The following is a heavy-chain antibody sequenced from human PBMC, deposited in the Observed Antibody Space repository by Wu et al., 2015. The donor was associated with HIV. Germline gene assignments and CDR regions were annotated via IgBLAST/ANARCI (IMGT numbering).Heavy chain of an antibody. D-gene: IGHD6-19*01. CDR3: AINTDAVATSLYSMGV. Sequence: QVQLVQSGAEVKKPGSSVKVSCKAPATTFSTHAVTWVRQAPGQGLEWMGGKTPLFNTPKYAQKFQGRVTITTDESTSTAYMELNSLRSEDSAVYYCAINTDAVATSLYSMGVWGQGTTVTVSS. V-gene: IGHV1-69*05. J-gene: IGHJ6*02. CDR2: KTPLFNTP. CDR1: ATTFSTHA.